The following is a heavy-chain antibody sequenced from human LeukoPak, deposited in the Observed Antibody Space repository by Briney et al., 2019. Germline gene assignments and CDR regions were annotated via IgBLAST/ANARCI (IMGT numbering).Heavy chain of an antibody. D-gene: IGHD4-23*01. CDR2: ISFDENDK. Sequence: PGGSLRLSCEAAGFTFRSYAMHWVRQAPGKGLEWIAVISFDENDKYYGDPVKGRLTLSRDNSKNTIFLQMNSLTTEDTAVYYCVLFNYRGNSGDFWGQGTLVTVSS. V-gene: IGHV3-30*01. J-gene: IGHJ4*02. CDR3: VLFNYRGNSGDF. CDR1: GFTFRSYA.